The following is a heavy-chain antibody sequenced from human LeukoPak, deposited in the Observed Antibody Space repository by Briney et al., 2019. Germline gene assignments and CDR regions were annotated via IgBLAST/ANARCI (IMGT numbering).Heavy chain of an antibody. CDR2: IKPDGTEK. CDR1: GFTFSSYA. J-gene: IGHJ5*02. Sequence: GGSLRLSCAASGFTFSSYAMSWVRQAPGKGLEWVANIKPDGTEKDYVDAVRGRFTISRDNVKNSLYLQMSSLRAEDTAVYYCVTGGHYSGSWGQGSLVTVYS. D-gene: IGHD3-22*01. V-gene: IGHV3-7*01. CDR3: VTGGHYSGS.